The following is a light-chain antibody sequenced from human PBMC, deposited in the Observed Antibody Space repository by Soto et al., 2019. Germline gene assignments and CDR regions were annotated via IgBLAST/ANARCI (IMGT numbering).Light chain of an antibody. Sequence: QSVLTQPASVSASPGQSVTMSCTGTSSDVGAYNYVSWYQQHPGKAPKLMIFDVNNRPSGVSNRFSGSKSGYTASLTISGLQAEDEADYYCSSYTTSSTLAFGGGTKLTVL. CDR3: SSYTTSSTLA. J-gene: IGLJ2*01. V-gene: IGLV2-14*03. CDR1: SSDVGAYNY. CDR2: DVN.